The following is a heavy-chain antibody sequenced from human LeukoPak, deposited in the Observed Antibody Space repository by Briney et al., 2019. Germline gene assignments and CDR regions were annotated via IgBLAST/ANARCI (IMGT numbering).Heavy chain of an antibody. CDR1: GFTFSSYW. D-gene: IGHD3-3*01. Sequence: GGSLRLSCAASGFTFSSYWMSWVRQAPGKGLEWVANIKQDGSEKYYVDSVKGRFTISRDNAKNSLYLQMNSLRAEDTAVYYCARETLLLRFLEWLDAFDIWGQGTMVTVSS. CDR3: ARETLLLRFLEWLDAFDI. CDR2: IKQDGSEK. V-gene: IGHV3-7*01. J-gene: IGHJ3*02.